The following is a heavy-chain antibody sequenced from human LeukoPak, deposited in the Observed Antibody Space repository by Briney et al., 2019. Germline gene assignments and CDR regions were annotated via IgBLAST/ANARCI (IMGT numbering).Heavy chain of an antibody. CDR3: ARDKGGTIGPIFDY. D-gene: IGHD1-1*01. CDR2: IIPIFGTA. V-gene: IGHV1-69*13. CDR1: GGTFSSYA. Sequence: SVKVSCKASGGTFSSYAISWVRQAPGQGLEWMGGIIPIFGTANYAQKFQGRVTITADESTSTAYMELSSLRSEDAAVYYCARDKGGTIGPIFDYWGQGTLVTVSS. J-gene: IGHJ4*02.